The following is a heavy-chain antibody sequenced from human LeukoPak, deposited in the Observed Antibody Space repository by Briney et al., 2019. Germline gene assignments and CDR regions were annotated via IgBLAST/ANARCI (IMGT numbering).Heavy chain of an antibody. CDR3: ARAGVDGYIRGYHFDY. D-gene: IGHD5-24*01. V-gene: IGHV4-59*01. J-gene: IGHJ4*02. Sequence: SETLSLTCTVSGGSISSYYWSWIRQPPGKGLEWIGYIYYSGSTNYNPSLKSRVTISVDTSKNQFSLKLSSVTAADTAVYYCARAGVDGYIRGYHFDYWGQGTLVTVSS. CDR2: IYYSGST. CDR1: GGSISSYY.